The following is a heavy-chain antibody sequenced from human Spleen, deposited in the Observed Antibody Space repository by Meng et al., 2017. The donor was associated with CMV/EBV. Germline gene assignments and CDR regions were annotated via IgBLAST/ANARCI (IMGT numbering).Heavy chain of an antibody. V-gene: IGHV3-21*01. CDR2: ISGNSHYI. D-gene: IGHD2-21*01. CDR3: ARDSFQYNYYYGMDV. J-gene: IGHJ6*02. CDR1: GFNFDYYT. Sequence: GGSLRLSCTASGFNFDYYTMHWVRQAPGKGLEWVSSISGNSHYIQYADSVKGRFTISRDNARTSLYLQMNSLRPEDTAVYYCARDSFQYNYYYGMDVWGLGTTVTVSS.